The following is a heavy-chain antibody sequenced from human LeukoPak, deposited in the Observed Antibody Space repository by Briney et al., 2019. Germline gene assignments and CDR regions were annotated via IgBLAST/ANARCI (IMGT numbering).Heavy chain of an antibody. CDR2: ISYSGIT. Sequence: SETLSLTCTVFGVSVTTSGYYGAWIRQPPGRGLEWIGSISYSGITYYKPSLRGRVTISADTAKNQFSLKLSSVTAADTAVYYCARHNDYASLMDVWGQGTTVTVS. J-gene: IGHJ6*02. V-gene: IGHV4-39*01. D-gene: IGHD2-2*01. CDR3: ARHNDYASLMDV. CDR1: GVSVTTSGYY.